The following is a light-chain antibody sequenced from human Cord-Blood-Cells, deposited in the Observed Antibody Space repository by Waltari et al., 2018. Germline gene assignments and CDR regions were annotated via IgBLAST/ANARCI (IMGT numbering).Light chain of an antibody. CDR3: NTRDCSCNHRV. Sequence: SSELSQDPAVSVALGETVRITCQGDSLRSYYASWYQQKPGQAPVLVIYGKNNRPSGIPDRFSGSSSRTTASLTVTGAQAEDEADYYCNTRDCSCNHRVFGTGTKVTVL. V-gene: IGLV3-19*01. J-gene: IGLJ1*01. CDR2: GKN. CDR1: SLRSYY.